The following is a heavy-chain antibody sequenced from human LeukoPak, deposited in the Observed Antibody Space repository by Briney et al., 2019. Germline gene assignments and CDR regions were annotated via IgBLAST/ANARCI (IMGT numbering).Heavy chain of an antibody. CDR1: GGSFSGYY. V-gene: IGHV4-34*01. J-gene: IGHJ4*02. Sequence: SETLSLTCAVYGGSFSGYYWSWIRQPPGKGLEWIGEINHSGSTNYNPSLESRVTISVDTSKNQFSLKLSSVTAADTAVYYCARGVNYYDSSGYCPFDYWGQGTLVTVSS. D-gene: IGHD3-22*01. CDR2: INHSGST. CDR3: ARGVNYYDSSGYCPFDY.